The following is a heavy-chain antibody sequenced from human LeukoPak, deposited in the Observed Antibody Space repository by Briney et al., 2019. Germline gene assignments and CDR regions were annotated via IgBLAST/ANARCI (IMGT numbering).Heavy chain of an antibody. Sequence: SETLSLTCSLSGYSISSGYYWGWIRHPPGKGLERIGGIYHRGSTYYTPPHKIQHNISVDKSKNQFSVKLSSVTAADTAVYYCARHRAGIAVAGTERESAGYYYMDVWGKGTTVTVSS. D-gene: IGHD6-19*01. J-gene: IGHJ6*03. CDR3: ARHRAGIAVAGTERESAGYYYMDV. CDR2: IYHRGST. CDR1: GYSISSGYY. V-gene: IGHV4-38-2*01.